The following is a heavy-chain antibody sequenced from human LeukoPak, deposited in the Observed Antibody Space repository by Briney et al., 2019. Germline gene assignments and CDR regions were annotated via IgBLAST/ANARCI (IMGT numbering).Heavy chain of an antibody. CDR1: GCTFTSYY. J-gene: IGHJ4*02. V-gene: IGHV1-46*01. Sequence: ASVKVSCKASGCTFTSYYIHWVRQAPGQGLEWMGMIYPRDGSTSYAQKFQGRVTVTRDTSTSTVHMELSGLRSEDTAVYYCARDQEAFDYWGQGTLVTVSS. CDR3: ARDQEAFDY. CDR2: IYPRDGST.